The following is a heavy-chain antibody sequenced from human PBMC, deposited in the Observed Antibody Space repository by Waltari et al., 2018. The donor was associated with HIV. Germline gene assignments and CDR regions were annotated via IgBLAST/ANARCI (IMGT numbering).Heavy chain of an antibody. D-gene: IGHD6-13*01. CDR2: RRGRGDNT. CDR1: GFTFSIYG. Sequence: EVQLLESGGGLVQIGGSLRLSCAASGFTFSIYGMNWVRQAPGKGLWWVSCRRGRGDNTYSADSLKGRFTISRDNSKNTLYLQMNSLRAEDTAVYFCVKEHQYSHTWYSYYGMDVWGQGTTVTVSS. CDR3: VKEHQYSHTWYSYYGMDV. V-gene: IGHV3-23*01. J-gene: IGHJ6*02.